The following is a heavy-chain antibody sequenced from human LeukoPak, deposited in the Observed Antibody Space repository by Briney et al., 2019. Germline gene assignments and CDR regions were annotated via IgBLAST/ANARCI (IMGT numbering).Heavy chain of an antibody. Sequence: ASVKVSCKASGYTFTGYYMHWVRQAPGQGLEWMGWINPNSGGTNYAQKFQGRVTMTGDTSISTAYMELSRLRSDDTAVYYCAREWVSSGWYDPVAGYWGQGTLVTVSS. V-gene: IGHV1-2*02. D-gene: IGHD6-19*01. J-gene: IGHJ4*02. CDR1: GYTFTGYY. CDR3: AREWVSSGWYDPVAGY. CDR2: INPNSGGT.